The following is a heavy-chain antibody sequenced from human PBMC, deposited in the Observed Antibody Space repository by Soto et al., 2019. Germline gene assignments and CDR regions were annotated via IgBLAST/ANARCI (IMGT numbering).Heavy chain of an antibody. V-gene: IGHV3-11*01. D-gene: IGHD1-1*01. CDR1: GFRFSDYY. J-gene: IGHJ4*02. CDR2: VSGNGFTI. CDR3: ARGQLANSY. Sequence: QVQLVESGGGLVKPGGSLRLSCAASGFRFSDYYMTWIRQTPGKGLEWLSHVSGNGFTIYYAASVQGRLTISRDNAKNSLYLQMNSLRAEDTAVYYCARGQLANSYWGQGTLVTVSS.